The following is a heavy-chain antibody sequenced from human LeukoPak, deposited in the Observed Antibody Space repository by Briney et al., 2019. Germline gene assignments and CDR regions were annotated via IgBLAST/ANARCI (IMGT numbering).Heavy chain of an antibody. CDR2: IYYSGST. CDR3: AREESDIFYYYYYMDV. V-gene: IGHV4-39*07. J-gene: IGHJ6*03. D-gene: IGHD5-12*01. Sequence: PSETLSLTCTVSGGSISSSSYYWGWIRQPPGKGLEWIVSIYYSGSTYYNPSLKSRVTISVDTSKNQFSLKLSSVTAADTAVYYCAREESDIFYYYYYMDVWGKGTTVTVSS. CDR1: GGSISSSSYY.